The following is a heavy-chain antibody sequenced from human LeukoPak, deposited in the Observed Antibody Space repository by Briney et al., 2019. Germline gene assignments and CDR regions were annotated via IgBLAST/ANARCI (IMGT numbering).Heavy chain of an antibody. Sequence: SETLSLTCAVYGGSFSGYYWSWIRQPPGKGLEWIGEINHSGSTNYNPSLKSRVTISVDTSKNQFSLKLSSVTAADTAVYYCARVVLVVVAAIVGGEDYYFDYWGQGTLVTVSS. J-gene: IGHJ4*02. V-gene: IGHV4-34*01. CDR2: INHSGST. D-gene: IGHD2-15*01. CDR3: ARVVLVVVAAIVGGEDYYFDY. CDR1: GGSFSGYY.